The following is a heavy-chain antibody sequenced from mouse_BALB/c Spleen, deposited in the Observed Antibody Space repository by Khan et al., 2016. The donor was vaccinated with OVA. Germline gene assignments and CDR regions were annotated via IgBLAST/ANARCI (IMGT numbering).Heavy chain of an antibody. J-gene: IGHJ3*01. V-gene: IGHV1S136*01. CDR2: ISPFNDDT. CDR1: GYTFTSYV. D-gene: IGHD1-1*01. CDR3: APVGNYYVSFAY. Sequence: EVQLQQSGPELVKPGASVKMSCKASGYTFTSYVMHWVKQKPGLGLEWIGYISPFNDDTKYNEKFKGKATLTSDKSSSPAYMALSSLTSEDSAVYYCAPVGNYYVSFAYWGQGTLVTVSA.